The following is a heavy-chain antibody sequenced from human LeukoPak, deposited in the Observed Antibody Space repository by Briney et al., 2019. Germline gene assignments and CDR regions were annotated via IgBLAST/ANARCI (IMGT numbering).Heavy chain of an antibody. D-gene: IGHD6-13*01. CDR3: AREAAAGNWFDP. Sequence: SETLSLTCTVSGGSIISDIYFWGWIRQSPGQGLAWIGYIYYSGSTNYNPSLKSRVTISVDTSKNQFSLKLSSVTAADTAVYYCAREAAAGNWFDPWGQGTLVTVSS. CDR1: GGSIISDIYF. V-gene: IGHV4-61*01. J-gene: IGHJ5*02. CDR2: IYYSGST.